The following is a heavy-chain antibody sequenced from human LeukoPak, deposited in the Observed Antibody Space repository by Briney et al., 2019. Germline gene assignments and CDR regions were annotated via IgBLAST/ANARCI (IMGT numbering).Heavy chain of an antibody. D-gene: IGHD1-26*01. V-gene: IGHV3-30*02. CDR2: IADDGSYK. CDR1: GFTFSTYA. J-gene: IGHJ3*02. CDR3: ARHWEGVESDAFDI. Sequence: GGSLRLSCAASGFTFSTYAMYWVRQAPGKGLEWVAFIADDGSYKYYAGSVKGRFTISRDSSKNTLYLQLNSLRAEDTAVYYCARHWEGVESDAFDIWGQGTMVTVSS.